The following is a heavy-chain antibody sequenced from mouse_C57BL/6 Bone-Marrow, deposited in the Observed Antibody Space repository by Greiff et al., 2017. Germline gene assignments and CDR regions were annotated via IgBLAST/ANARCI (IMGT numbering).Heavy chain of an antibody. D-gene: IGHD1-1*01. CDR1: GFNIKDYY. V-gene: IGHV14-2*01. J-gene: IGHJ1*03. CDR2: LDPEDGET. CDR3: ARSWAYYSNGYFDV. Sequence: EVKLMESGAELVKPGASVKLSCTASGFNIKDYYMHWVKQRTEQGLEWIGRLDPEDGETKYAPKFQGKATITTDTSSNTAYLQLSSLPYEDTAVYYWARSWAYYSNGYFDVWGTGTTVTVSS.